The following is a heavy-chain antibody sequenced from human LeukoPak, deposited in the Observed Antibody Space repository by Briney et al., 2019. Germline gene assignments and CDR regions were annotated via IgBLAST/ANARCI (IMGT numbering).Heavy chain of an antibody. CDR1: GFTVSSNY. CDR2: IYSGGST. CDR3: ARGAYGSGSYGDNWFDP. D-gene: IGHD3-10*01. J-gene: IGHJ5*02. Sequence: GGSLRLSCAASGFTVSSNYMSWVRQAPGKGLEWVSVIYSGGSTYYADSVKGRFTISRDNSKNTLYLQMNSLRAEDTAVYYCARGAYGSGSYGDNWFDPWGQGTLVTVSS. V-gene: IGHV3-66*01.